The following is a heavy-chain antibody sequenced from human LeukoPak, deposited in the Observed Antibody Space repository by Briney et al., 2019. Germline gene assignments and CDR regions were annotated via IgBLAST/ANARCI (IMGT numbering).Heavy chain of an antibody. CDR2: INAGNGNT. D-gene: IGHD3-9*01. J-gene: IGHJ4*02. CDR3: ARDPHLESYYDILTGYPDY. V-gene: IGHV1-3*01. Sequence: ASVKVSCKASGYTFTSYAMHWVRQAPGQRLEWMGWINAGNGNTKYSQKFQGRVTITRDTSASTAYMELSSLRSEDTAVYYCARDPHLESYYDILTGYPDYWGQGTPVTVSS. CDR1: GYTFTSYA.